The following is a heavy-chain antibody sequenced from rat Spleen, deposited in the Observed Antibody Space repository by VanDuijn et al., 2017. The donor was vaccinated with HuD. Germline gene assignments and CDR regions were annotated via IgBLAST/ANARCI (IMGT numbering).Heavy chain of an antibody. CDR3: GRLLDY. CDR1: GFTFSNYG. J-gene: IGHJ2*01. V-gene: IGHV5-29*01. Sequence: EVQLVESGGGLVQPGRSLKLSCAASGFTFSNYGMAWVRQAPTKGLEWVATISYDGRITYYRDSVKGRFTISRDKAKSTLYLQMDSLRSEDTATYYCGRLLDYWGQGVMVTVSS. CDR2: ISYDGRIT.